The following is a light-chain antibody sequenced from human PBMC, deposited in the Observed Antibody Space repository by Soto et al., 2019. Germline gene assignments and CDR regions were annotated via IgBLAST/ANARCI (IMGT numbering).Light chain of an antibody. V-gene: IGKV3-20*01. CDR2: GAS. J-gene: IGKJ2*01. Sequence: EIVLTQSPGTLSLSPGERATLSCRASQSVSSSYLEWYQQKPGEAPRLLIYGASSRATGIPDRFSGSGSGTDFTLTISRLEPEYVAVYYGQQYGSSPPYTFGQGTKLEIK. CDR3: QQYGSSPPYT. CDR1: QSVSSSY.